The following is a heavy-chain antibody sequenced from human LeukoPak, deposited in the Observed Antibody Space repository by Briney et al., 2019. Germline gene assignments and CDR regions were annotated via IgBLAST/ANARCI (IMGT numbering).Heavy chain of an antibody. CDR1: GYSFTSYW. J-gene: IGHJ3*02. CDR3: AREMATILDAFDI. CDR2: IYPGDSDT. V-gene: IGHV5-51*01. D-gene: IGHD5-24*01. Sequence: GESLKISCKGSGYSFTSYWIGWVRQMPGKGLEWMGIIYPGDSDTRYSPSFQGQVTISADKSISTAYLQWSSLKASDTAMYYCAREMATILDAFDIWGQGTMVTVSS.